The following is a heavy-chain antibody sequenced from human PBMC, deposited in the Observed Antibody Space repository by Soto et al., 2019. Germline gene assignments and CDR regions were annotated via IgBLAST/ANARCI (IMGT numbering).Heavy chain of an antibody. V-gene: IGHV4-34*01. CDR3: ARRALRATVSFYDY. CDR2: INHSGST. D-gene: IGHD4-4*01. J-gene: IGHJ4*02. CDR1: GGSFSGYY. Sequence: SETLSLTCAVYGGSFSGYYWSWIRQPPGKGLEWIGEINHSGSTNYNPSLKSRVTISVDTSKNQLSLKLSSVTAADTAVYYCARRALRATVSFYDYWGQGTLVTVSS.